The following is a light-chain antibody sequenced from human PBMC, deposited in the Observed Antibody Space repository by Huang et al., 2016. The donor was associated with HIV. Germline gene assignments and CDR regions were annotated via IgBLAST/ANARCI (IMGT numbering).Light chain of an antibody. V-gene: IGKV3-15*01. Sequence: EIVMTQSPATLSVFPGERATLSCRAGQNVSSKLAWYQQKPGQAPRLLVCGATTRATGSPGRFSGSGSGTEFTLTISSLQSEDFAVYYCQQYNNWPPGYTFGQGTKLEIK. CDR3: QQYNNWPPGYT. J-gene: IGKJ2*01. CDR2: GAT. CDR1: QNVSSK.